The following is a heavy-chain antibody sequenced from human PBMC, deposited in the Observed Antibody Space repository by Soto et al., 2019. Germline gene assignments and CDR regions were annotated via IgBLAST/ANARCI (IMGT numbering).Heavy chain of an antibody. CDR3: ASGGFGETTNWFDP. V-gene: IGHV4-31*03. Sequence: PWETLSLTGTVSGGSISSGGYYWSWIRQHPGKGLEWIGYIYYSGSTYYNPSLKSRVTISVDTSKNQFSLKLSSVTAADTAVYYCASGGFGETTNWFDPWGQGTLVTVSS. CDR2: IYYSGST. D-gene: IGHD3-10*01. CDR1: GGSISSGGYY. J-gene: IGHJ5*02.